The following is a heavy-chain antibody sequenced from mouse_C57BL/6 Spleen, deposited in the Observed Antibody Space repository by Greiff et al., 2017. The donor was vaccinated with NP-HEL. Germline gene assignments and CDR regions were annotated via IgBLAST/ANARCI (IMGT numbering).Heavy chain of an antibody. D-gene: IGHD1-1*01. CDR2: ISSGGDYI. J-gene: IGHJ4*01. V-gene: IGHV5-9-1*02. CDR3: TRDYYGSSFYYAMDY. Sequence: EVKLVESGEGLVKPGGSLKLSCAASGFTFSSYAMSWVRQTPEKRLEWVAYISSGGDYIYYADTVKGRFTISRDNARNTLYLQMSSLKSEDTAMYYCTRDYYGSSFYYAMDYWGQGTSVTVSS. CDR1: GFTFSSYA.